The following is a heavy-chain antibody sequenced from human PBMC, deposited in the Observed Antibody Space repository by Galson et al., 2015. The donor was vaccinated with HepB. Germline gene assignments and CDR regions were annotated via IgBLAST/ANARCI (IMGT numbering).Heavy chain of an antibody. Sequence: SLRLSCAASGFTFSSYGMHWVRQAPGKGLEWVAGILYDGSNKQYADSVKGRLTISRDNSKNTLYLQMNSLRGEDTAVYDCARTRSRGIIGHSYYFAYWGQGTLVTV. CDR3: ARTRSRGIIGHSYYFAY. CDR2: ILYDGSNK. CDR1: GFTFSSYG. D-gene: IGHD3-10*01. V-gene: IGHV3-30*04. J-gene: IGHJ4*02.